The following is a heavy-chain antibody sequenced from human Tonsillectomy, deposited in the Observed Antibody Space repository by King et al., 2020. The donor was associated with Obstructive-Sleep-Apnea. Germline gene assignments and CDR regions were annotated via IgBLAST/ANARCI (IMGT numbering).Heavy chain of an antibody. V-gene: IGHV3-23*04. CDR1: GFTFNNYA. CDR2: ISGSGVTT. D-gene: IGHD3-3*01. CDR3: AKPYYDFWSGYSETWFDS. Sequence: VQLVESGGGLEHPGGSLRLSCAASGFTFNNYAMNWIRQALGKGLECVSSISGSGVTTYYAYVVKDLFTIARDNSKNTLYLQMNSLRAGDTAVYYCAKPYYDFWSGYSETWFDSWGQGTLVTVSS. J-gene: IGHJ5*01.